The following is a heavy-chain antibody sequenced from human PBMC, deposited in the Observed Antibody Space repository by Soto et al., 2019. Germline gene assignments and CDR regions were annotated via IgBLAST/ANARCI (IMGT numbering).Heavy chain of an antibody. J-gene: IGHJ6*03. CDR3: AKDLITMVRGVGGYMDV. CDR1: GFTFSSYA. Sequence: GGSLRLSCAASGFTFSSYAMSWVRQAPGKGLEWVSAISGSGGSTYYADSVKGRFTISRDNSKNTLYLQRNSVRAEDTAVYYCAKDLITMVRGVGGYMDVWGKGTTVTVSS. D-gene: IGHD3-10*01. CDR2: ISGSGGST. V-gene: IGHV3-23*01.